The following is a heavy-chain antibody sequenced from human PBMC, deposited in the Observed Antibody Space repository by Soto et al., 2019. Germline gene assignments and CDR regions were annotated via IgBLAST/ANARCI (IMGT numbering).Heavy chain of an antibody. CDR1: GFTFSSYD. J-gene: IGHJ4*02. Sequence: PGGSLRLSCAASGFTFSSYDMHWVRQATGKGLEWVSAIGTAGDTYYPGSVKGRFIISRDNAQNSLFLQMNTLRPEDTAMYYCARVAYWGPGTQVTVSS. CDR3: ARVAY. CDR2: IGTAGDT. V-gene: IGHV3-13*01.